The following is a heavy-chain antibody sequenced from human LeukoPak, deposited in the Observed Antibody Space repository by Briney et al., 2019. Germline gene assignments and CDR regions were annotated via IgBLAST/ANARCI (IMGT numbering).Heavy chain of an antibody. CDR3: ARDRCSGGSCFELFDY. D-gene: IGHD2-15*01. V-gene: IGHV1-2*02. CDR2: INPNSGGT. J-gene: IGHJ4*02. CDR1: GYTFTGHY. Sequence: ASVNVSCKASGYTFTGHYVHWVRQAPGQGLEWMGWINPNSGGTNYAQKFQGRVTMTRDTSISTAYMDLSSLKSDDTAVYYCARDRCSGGSCFELFDYWGQGALVTVSS.